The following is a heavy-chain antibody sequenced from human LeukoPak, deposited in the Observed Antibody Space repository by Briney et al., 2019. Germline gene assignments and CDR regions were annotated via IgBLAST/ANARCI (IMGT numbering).Heavy chain of an antibody. CDR3: TTLAITNNLVYYDILTGYYPFDY. V-gene: IGHV3-48*03. J-gene: IGHJ4*02. CDR2: ISSSGSNI. D-gene: IGHD3-9*01. Sequence: GGSLRLSCAASGFTFSSYEMNWVRQAPGKGLEWVSYISSSGSNIYYADSVKGRFTISRDNAKNSLYLQMNSLRAEDTAVYYCTTLAITNNLVYYDILTGYYPFDYWGQGTLVTVSS. CDR1: GFTFSSYE.